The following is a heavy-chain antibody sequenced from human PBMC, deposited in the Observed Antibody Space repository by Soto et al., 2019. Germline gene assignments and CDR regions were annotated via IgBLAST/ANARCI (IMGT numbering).Heavy chain of an antibody. J-gene: IGHJ6*03. CDR3: TTDPGIYYYYYMDV. CDR2: IKSKTDGGTT. CDR1: GFTFSNAW. V-gene: IGHV3-15*01. Sequence: GGSLRLSCAASGFTFSNAWMSWVRQAPGKGLEWVGRIKSKTDGGTTDYAAPVKGRFTISRDDSKNTLYLQMNSLKTEDTAVYYCTTDPGIYYYYYMDVWGKGTTVTVSS.